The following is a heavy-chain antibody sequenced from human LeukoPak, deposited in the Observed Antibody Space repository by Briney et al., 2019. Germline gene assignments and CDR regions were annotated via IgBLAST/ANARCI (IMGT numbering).Heavy chain of an antibody. Sequence: SVKVSCKASGGTFSSYAMSWVRQAPGQGLEWMGRIIPILGIANYAQKVQGRVTITGDKATSTAYMELSSLRTEESDVYYCARDVAVYGGDYYYGMDVWGQGTTVTVSS. CDR2: IIPILGIA. D-gene: IGHD6-19*01. J-gene: IGHJ6*02. CDR3: ARDVAVYGGDYYYGMDV. CDR1: GGTFSSYA. V-gene: IGHV1-69*04.